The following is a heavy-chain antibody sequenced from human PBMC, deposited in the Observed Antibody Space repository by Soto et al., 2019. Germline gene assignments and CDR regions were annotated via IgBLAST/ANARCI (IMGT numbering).Heavy chain of an antibody. CDR2: ISYDGSNK. J-gene: IGHJ4*02. Sequence: PGGSLRLSCAASGFTFSSYGMHWVRQAPGKGLEWVAVISYDGSNKYYADSVKGRFTISRDNSKNTLSLQMNSLRTEDTAVFYCEKDGTVLRFLESLLYLDSWGQGTLVTVSS. V-gene: IGHV3-30*18. CDR3: EKDGTVLRFLESLLYLDS. D-gene: IGHD3-3*01. CDR1: GFTFSSYG.